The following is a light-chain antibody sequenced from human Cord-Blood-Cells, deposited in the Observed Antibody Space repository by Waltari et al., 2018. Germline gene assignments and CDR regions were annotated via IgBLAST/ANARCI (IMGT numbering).Light chain of an antibody. CDR3: QSADSSGTYPV. CDR2: KDS. V-gene: IGLV3-25*02. Sequence: SYELPQPPSVSVSPGQTSRITCSGDALPNQYSSCYQQKPVQAPVLVIYKDSERPSGIPERFSGSSSGTTVTLTISGVQAEDEADYYCQSADSSGTYPVFGGGTKLTVL. CDR1: ALPNQY. J-gene: IGLJ3*02.